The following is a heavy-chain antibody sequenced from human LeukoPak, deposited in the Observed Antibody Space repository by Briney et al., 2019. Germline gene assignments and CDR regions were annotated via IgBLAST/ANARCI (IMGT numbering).Heavy chain of an antibody. V-gene: IGHV4-59*01. J-gene: IGHJ4*02. Sequence: PSETLSLTCTVSGGSISSYYWSSIPQPPGKGLEWIGYIYYSGSTNYNPSLKSRVTISVDTSKNQFSLKLSSVTAADTAVYYCARGGGGVTAMADYWGQGTLVTVSS. CDR1: GGSISSYY. D-gene: IGHD5-18*01. CDR3: ARGGGGVTAMADY. CDR2: IYYSGST.